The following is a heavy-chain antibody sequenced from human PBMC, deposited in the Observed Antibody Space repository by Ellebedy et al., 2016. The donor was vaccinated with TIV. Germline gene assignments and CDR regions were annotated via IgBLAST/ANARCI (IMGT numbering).Heavy chain of an antibody. CDR2: IYPGDSDT. CDR1: GYRFTSYW. CDR3: ARHNNWGYYYFGMDV. V-gene: IGHV5-51*01. Sequence: GGSLRLSCKGSGYRFTSYWIGWVRQMPGKGLEWMGIIYPGDSDTRYSPSFQGQVTMSADKSISTAYLQWSSLKASDTAMYYCARHNNWGYYYFGMDVWGQGTTVTVSS. J-gene: IGHJ6*02. D-gene: IGHD7-27*01.